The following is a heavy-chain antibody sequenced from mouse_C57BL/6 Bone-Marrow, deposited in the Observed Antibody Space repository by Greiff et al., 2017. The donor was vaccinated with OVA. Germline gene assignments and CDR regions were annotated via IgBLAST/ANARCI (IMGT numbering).Heavy chain of an antibody. V-gene: IGHV5-6*01. Sequence: VQLKESGGDLVKPGGSLKLSCAASGFTFSSYGMSWVRQTPDKRLEWVATISSGGSYTYYPDSVKGRFTISRDNAKNTLYLQMSSLKSEDTAMYYCARGYDSYFDYWGQGTTLTVSS. CDR3: ARGYDSYFDY. CDR1: GFTFSSYG. J-gene: IGHJ2*01. D-gene: IGHD2-4*01. CDR2: ISSGGSYT.